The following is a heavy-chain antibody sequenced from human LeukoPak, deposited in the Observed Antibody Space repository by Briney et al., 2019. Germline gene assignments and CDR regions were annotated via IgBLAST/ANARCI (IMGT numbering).Heavy chain of an antibody. V-gene: IGHV4-61*02. J-gene: IGHJ6*03. D-gene: IGHD2-15*01. CDR3: ARDGCGYCSGGSCYLCYYYYYMDV. CDR1: GGSISSGSYY. Sequence: SETLSLTCTVSGGSISSGSYYWSWIRQPAGKGLEWIGRIYTSGSTNYNPSLKSRVTISVDTSKNQISLKLSSVTAADTAVYYCARDGCGYCSGGSCYLCYYYYYMDVWGKGTTVTVSS. CDR2: IYTSGST.